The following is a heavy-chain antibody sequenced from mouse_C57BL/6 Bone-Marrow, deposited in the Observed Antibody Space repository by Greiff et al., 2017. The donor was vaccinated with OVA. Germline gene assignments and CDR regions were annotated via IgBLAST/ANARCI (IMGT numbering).Heavy chain of an antibody. D-gene: IGHD1-1*01. J-gene: IGHJ1*03. Sequence: ESGPGLVKPSQSLSLTCSVTGYSITSGYYWNWIRQFPGNKLEWMGYISYDGSNNYNPSLKNRISITRDTSKNQFFLKLNSVTTEDTATYYCAREYGSSYGYFDVWGTGTTVTVSS. CDR3: AREYGSSYGYFDV. CDR2: ISYDGSN. V-gene: IGHV3-6*01. CDR1: GYSITSGYY.